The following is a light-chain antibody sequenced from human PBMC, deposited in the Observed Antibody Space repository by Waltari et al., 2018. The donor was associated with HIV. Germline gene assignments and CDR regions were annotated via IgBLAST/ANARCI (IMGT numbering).Light chain of an antibody. CDR2: AAS. CDR3: QQSYSTPYT. J-gene: IGKJ2*01. V-gene: IGKV1-39*01. Sequence: DIQMTQSPSSLSASVGDRVTITCRASQTISSYLNWYQQKQGKAPELLIYAASNLQSGVPSRFSGSGSGTDFTLTISSLHPEDFATYYCQQSYSTPYTFGQGTKLEIK. CDR1: QTISSY.